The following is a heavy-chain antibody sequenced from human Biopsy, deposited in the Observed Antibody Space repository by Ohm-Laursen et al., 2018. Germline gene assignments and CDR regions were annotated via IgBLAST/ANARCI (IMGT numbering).Heavy chain of an antibody. V-gene: IGHV1-8*01. Sequence: GASVNVSCKASGYTFTDYDIIWVRQATGQGPEWMGWMNPKSGKTGYEQKSRGRVTMTRDTSTGTVYMDLNSLGSEDTAVYYCARAGVGSDGTDSYYYGMDVWGPGTTVTVSS. CDR3: ARAGVGSDGTDSYYYGMDV. CDR2: MNPKSGKT. D-gene: IGHD5-24*01. J-gene: IGHJ6*02. CDR1: GYTFTDYD.